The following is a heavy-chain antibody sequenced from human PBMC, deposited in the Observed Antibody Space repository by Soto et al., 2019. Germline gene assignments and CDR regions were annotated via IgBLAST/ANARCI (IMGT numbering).Heavy chain of an antibody. CDR2: IGESGTPT. CDR1: GLTFSSYA. V-gene: IGHV3-23*01. D-gene: IGHD2-2*01. CDR3: ARYIPGVRYYGMDV. J-gene: IGHJ6*02. Sequence: GSLRLSCAASGLTFSSYAMKWVRQAPGKGLEWVSLIGESGTPTYYADSVKGRFTISRDNSGNTLFLEMYSLRAEDTAVYYCARYIPGVRYYGMDVWGQGTTVTVSS.